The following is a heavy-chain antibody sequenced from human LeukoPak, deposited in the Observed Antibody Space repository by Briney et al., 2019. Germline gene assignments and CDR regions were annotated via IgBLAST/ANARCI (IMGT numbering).Heavy chain of an antibody. CDR3: ARLRRYCSSTSCYTNAFDI. D-gene: IGHD2-2*02. Sequence: PGGSLRLSCAASGFTVSSNYMSWVRQAPGKGLEWVSVIYSGGSTYYADSVKGRFTIPRDNSKNTLYLQMNSLRAEDTAVYYRARLRRYCSSTSCYTNAFDIWGQGTMVTVSS. V-gene: IGHV3-53*01. CDR1: GFTVSSNY. CDR2: IYSGGST. J-gene: IGHJ3*02.